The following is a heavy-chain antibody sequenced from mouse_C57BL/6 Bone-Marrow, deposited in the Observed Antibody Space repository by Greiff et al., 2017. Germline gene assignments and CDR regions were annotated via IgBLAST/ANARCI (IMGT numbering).Heavy chain of an antibody. V-gene: IGHV5-17*01. CDR3: ARGRRGFAY. J-gene: IGHJ3*01. CDR2: ISSGSSTI. CDR1: GFTFSDYG. Sequence: EVQLVESGGGLVKPGGSLKLSCAASGFTFSDYGMHWVRQAPEKGLEWVAYISSGSSTIYYADTVKGRFTISRDNVKNTLFLQMTSLRSEDTAMYYCARGRRGFAYWGQGTLVTVSA.